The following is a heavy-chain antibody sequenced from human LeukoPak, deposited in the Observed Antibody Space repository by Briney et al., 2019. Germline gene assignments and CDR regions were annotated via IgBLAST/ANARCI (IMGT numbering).Heavy chain of an antibody. Sequence: PSETLSPTCAVYGGSFSGYYWSWIRQPPGKGLEWIGEVTHTGTTNYNPSLKSRVTISVGTSKNQFSLKLNSVTAADTAVYFCARHRGYTYGDYWGQGTLVTVSS. V-gene: IGHV4-34*01. J-gene: IGHJ4*02. D-gene: IGHD5-18*01. CDR3: ARHRGYTYGDY. CDR2: VTHTGTT. CDR1: GGSFSGYY.